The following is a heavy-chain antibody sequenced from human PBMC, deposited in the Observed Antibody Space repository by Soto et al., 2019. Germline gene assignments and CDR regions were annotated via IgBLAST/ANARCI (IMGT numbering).Heavy chain of an antibody. CDR1: GFTFSTYG. V-gene: IGHV3-23*01. CDR3: AKDISFDTSAYNY. J-gene: IGHJ4*02. Sequence: EVQLLESGGGLVQPGGSLRLSCTASGFTFSTYGMSWVRQAPGKGLEWVSSLSGDGTTTYYIDSVKGRFTISRDNSRNTLSLQMNSLRTEVTAIYYCAKDISFDTSAYNYWGQGILVAVSS. CDR2: LSGDGTTT. D-gene: IGHD3-22*01.